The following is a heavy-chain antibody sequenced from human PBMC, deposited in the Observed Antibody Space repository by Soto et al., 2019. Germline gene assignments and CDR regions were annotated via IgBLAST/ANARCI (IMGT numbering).Heavy chain of an antibody. CDR3: ARHGISAATSDAFDI. V-gene: IGHV4-39*01. J-gene: IGHJ3*02. Sequence: QLQLQESGPGLVKPSETLSLTCTVSGGSISSSSYYWGWIRQPPGKGLEWIGSIYYSGSTYYNPSLKSRVTISVDTSKNQFSLKLSSVTAADTAVYYCARHGISAATSDAFDIWGQGTMVTVSS. CDR2: IYYSGST. CDR1: GGSISSSSYY. D-gene: IGHD6-13*01.